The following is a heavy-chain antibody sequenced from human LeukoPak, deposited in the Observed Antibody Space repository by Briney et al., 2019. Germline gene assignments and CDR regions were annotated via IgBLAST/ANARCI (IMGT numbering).Heavy chain of an antibody. CDR2: IYYSVRT. J-gene: IGHJ3*01. CDR1: GGSISNSSYY. D-gene: IGHD5-12*01. Sequence: SETLSLTCSVSGGSISNSSYYWGWIRQPPGKGLEWIGSIYYSVRTYYNPSQKSRVTISVDTSKNQFSLKLSSVTAADTAVYYCVRPDDYSFDFWGQGTMVTVSS. CDR3: VRPDDYSFDF. V-gene: IGHV4-39*01.